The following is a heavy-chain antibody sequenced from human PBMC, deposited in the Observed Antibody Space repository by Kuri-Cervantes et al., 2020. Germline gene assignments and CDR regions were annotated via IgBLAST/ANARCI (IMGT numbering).Heavy chain of an antibody. CDR3: ARDASLDFWSGYFGY. CDR2: ISYDGSNK. Sequence: GESLKISCAASGFTFSSYAMHWVRQAPGKGLEWVAVISYDGSNKYYADSVKGRLTISRDNSKNTLYPQMNSLRAEDTAVYYCARDASLDFWSGYFGYWGQGTLVTVSS. D-gene: IGHD3-3*01. J-gene: IGHJ4*02. V-gene: IGHV3-30*01. CDR1: GFTFSSYA.